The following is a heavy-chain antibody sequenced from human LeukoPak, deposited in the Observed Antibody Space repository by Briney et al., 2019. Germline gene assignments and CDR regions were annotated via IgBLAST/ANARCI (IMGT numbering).Heavy chain of an antibody. Sequence: PSETLSLTCTVSGGSVSSSSYYWGWIRQPPGKGLEWIGSIYYSGSTYYNPSLKSRVTISVDTSKNQFSLKLSSVTAADTAVYYCARDLLTEGIVVVPAAIRGDNWFDPWGQGTLVTVSS. V-gene: IGHV4-39*07. D-gene: IGHD2-2*02. J-gene: IGHJ5*02. CDR1: GGSVSSSSYY. CDR3: ARDLLTEGIVVVPAAIRGDNWFDP. CDR2: IYYSGST.